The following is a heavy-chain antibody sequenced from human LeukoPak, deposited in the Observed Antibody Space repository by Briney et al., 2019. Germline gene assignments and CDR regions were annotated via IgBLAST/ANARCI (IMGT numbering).Heavy chain of an antibody. CDR3: VKELRYFDWLGALDY. J-gene: IGHJ4*02. V-gene: IGHV3-64D*06. Sequence: GGSLRLSCSASGFTFSSYAMHWVRQAPGKGLEYVSAISSNGGGTYYADSVKGRFTISRDKSKNTLYLQMSSLRAEDTAVYYCVKELRYFDWLGALDYWGQRTLVTVSS. CDR1: GFTFSSYA. CDR2: ISSNGGGT. D-gene: IGHD3-9*01.